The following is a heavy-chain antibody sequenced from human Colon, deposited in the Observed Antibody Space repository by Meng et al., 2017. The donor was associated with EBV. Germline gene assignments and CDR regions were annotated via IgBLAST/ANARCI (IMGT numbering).Heavy chain of an antibody. V-gene: IGHV3-15*01. CDR2: IKSKSAGGTT. CDR3: TSDHYDSNGYSFFYYHAD. Sequence: EVQLVESGGGLVKPXGSLRLSCAASGFTFRIAWMSWVRQAPGKGLEWVGRIKSKSAGGTTDYAAPVKGRFIISRDDSQNMVFLQMNSLKTEDTGVYYCTSDHYDSNGYSFFYYHADWGQGTLVTVSS. D-gene: IGHD3-22*01. J-gene: IGHJ4*02. CDR1: GFTFRIAW.